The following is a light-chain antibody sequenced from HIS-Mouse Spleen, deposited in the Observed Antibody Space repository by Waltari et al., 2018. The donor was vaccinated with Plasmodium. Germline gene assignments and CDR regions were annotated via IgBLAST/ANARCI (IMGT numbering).Light chain of an antibody. J-gene: IGKJ3*01. CDR3: QQYNNWSFT. CDR2: GAS. V-gene: IGKV3-15*01. Sequence: EIVMTQSPATLSVSPGERATLSCRASQSVRSNLAWYQQKPGQAPRLLNYGASPRATGIPARFSGSGSGTEFTLTISSLQSEDFAVYYCQQYNNWSFTFGPGTKVDIK. CDR1: QSVRSN.